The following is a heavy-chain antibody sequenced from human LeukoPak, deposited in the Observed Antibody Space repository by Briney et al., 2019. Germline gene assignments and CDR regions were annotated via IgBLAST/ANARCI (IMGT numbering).Heavy chain of an antibody. CDR2: IYHSGST. V-gene: IGHV4-59*12. CDR1: GGSISSYY. D-gene: IGHD6-19*01. Sequence: SETLSLTCTVSGGSISSYYWSWIRQPPGKGLEWIGYIYHSGSTYYNPSLKSRVTVSVDRSKNQFSLKLSSVTAADTAVYYCARGSGWSPVAFDIWGQGTMVTVSS. J-gene: IGHJ3*02. CDR3: ARGSGWSPVAFDI.